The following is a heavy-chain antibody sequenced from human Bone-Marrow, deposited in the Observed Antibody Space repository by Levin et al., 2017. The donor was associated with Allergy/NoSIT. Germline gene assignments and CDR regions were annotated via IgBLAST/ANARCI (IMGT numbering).Heavy chain of an antibody. J-gene: IGHJ4*02. V-gene: IGHV5-51*01. CDR1: GYSFTTYW. Sequence: GESLKISCKGSGYSFTTYWIAWVRQMPGKGLDWMGIIYPRDSDTRYSPSFQGQVTISADKSISTAYVQWSSLRASDAAIYDCARIRGATVTTTLDYWGQGTLVTVSS. CDR2: IYPRDSDT. D-gene: IGHD4-17*01. CDR3: ARIRGATVTTTLDY.